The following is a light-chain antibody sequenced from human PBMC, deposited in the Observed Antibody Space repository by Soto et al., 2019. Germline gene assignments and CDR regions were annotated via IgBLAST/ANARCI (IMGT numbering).Light chain of an antibody. V-gene: IGLV1-47*01. CDR1: ISNIGTNY. CDR2: RDN. CDR3: SSYTSSSTRV. J-gene: IGLJ1*01. Sequence: QSVLTQPPSVSGTPGQRVTISCSGGISNIGTNYVHWFQQLPGTAPKVLSNRDNQRPSGVPDRFSGSKSGTSASLAISGLQSEDEAEYYCSSYTSSSTRVFGTGTKVTVL.